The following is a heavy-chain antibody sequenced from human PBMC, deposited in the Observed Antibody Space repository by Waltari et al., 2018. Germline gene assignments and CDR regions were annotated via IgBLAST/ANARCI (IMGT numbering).Heavy chain of an antibody. CDR2: IYHSGST. CDR3: ARLLHSSSRIFDY. V-gene: IGHV4-38-2*01. J-gene: IGHJ4*02. D-gene: IGHD6-13*01. CDR1: GYSISSGYY. Sequence: QVQLQESGPGLVKPSETLSLTCAVSGYSISSGYYWGWIRQPPGKGLEWIGSIYHSGSTYYNPSLKSRVTISVDTSKNQFSLKLSSVTAADTAVYYCARLLHSSSRIFDYWGQGTLVTVSS.